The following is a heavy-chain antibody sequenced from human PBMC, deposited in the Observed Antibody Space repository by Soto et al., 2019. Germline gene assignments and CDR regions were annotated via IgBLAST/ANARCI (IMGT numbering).Heavy chain of an antibody. J-gene: IGHJ4*02. V-gene: IGHV3-23*01. Sequence: GGSLRLSCAASGFTFSSDAMSWVLQAPGKGLEWVSAISGSGGSTYYADSVKGRFTISRDNSKNTLYLQMNSLRAEDTAVYYCAKDPAHSIAAASIFDDWGQGTLVTVSS. CDR2: ISGSGGST. CDR3: AKDPAHSIAAASIFDD. CDR1: GFTFSSDA. D-gene: IGHD6-13*01.